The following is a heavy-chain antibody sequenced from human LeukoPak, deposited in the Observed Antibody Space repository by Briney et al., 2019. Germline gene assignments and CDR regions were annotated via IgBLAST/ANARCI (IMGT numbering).Heavy chain of an antibody. CDR2: IIPIFGTA. CDR3: ARPYYYDSSGYWYYFDY. V-gene: IGHV1-69*13. D-gene: IGHD3-22*01. Sequence: ASVTVSCKASGGTFSSYAISWVRQAPGQGLEWMGGIIPIFGTANYAQKFQGRVTITADESTSTAYMELSSLRSEDTAVYYCARPYYYDSSGYWYYFDYWGQGTLVTVSS. CDR1: GGTFSSYA. J-gene: IGHJ4*02.